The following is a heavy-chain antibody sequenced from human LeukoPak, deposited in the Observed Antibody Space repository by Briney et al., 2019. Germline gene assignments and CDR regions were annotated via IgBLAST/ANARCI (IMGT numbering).Heavy chain of an antibody. CDR3: ARDLQWELPRGDAFDI. CDR2: INPKSGGI. Sequence: GTSVKVSCKASGYTFTNYGISWVRQAPGQGLEWMGWINPKSGGINYAQKFQGRVTMTRDTSISTGYMEMSSLRSDDTAVYYCARDLQWELPRGDAFDIWGQGTMITVSS. CDR1: GYTFTNYG. V-gene: IGHV1-2*02. D-gene: IGHD1-26*01. J-gene: IGHJ3*02.